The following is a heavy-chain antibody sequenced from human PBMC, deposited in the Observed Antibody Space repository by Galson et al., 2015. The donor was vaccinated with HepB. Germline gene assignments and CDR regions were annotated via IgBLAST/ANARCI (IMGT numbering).Heavy chain of an antibody. D-gene: IGHD1-26*01. Sequence: SLRLSCAASGLNFNTYTMHWVRQAPGKGLEWVSTISSAGSSQYYPDSVKGRFTVSRDNSKNMMYLQVDSLRAEDTAVFYCARDAMGRGSGSYSAFDYWGQGILVTVSS. CDR2: ISSAGSSQ. CDR1: GLNFNTYT. CDR3: ARDAMGRGSGSYSAFDY. J-gene: IGHJ4*02. V-gene: IGHV3-30-3*01.